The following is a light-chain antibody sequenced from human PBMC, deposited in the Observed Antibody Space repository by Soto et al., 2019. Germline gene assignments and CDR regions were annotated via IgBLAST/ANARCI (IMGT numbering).Light chain of an antibody. CDR1: QDINKY. CDR2: SAS. Sequence: IQMTQSPSSLSASVGDRVTITCRASQDINKYLAWYQQRPGTVPKLLIYSASTLKSGVPSRFSGSRSVTDFTLPISSLQPEDVATYYCQKYSGVPVTFGQGTRLEIK. CDR3: QKYSGVPVT. V-gene: IGKV1-27*01. J-gene: IGKJ5*01.